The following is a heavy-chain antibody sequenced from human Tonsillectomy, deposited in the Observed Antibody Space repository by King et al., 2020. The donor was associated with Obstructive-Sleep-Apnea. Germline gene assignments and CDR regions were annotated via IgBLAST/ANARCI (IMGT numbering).Heavy chain of an antibody. D-gene: IGHD3-10*01. CDR1: GYTFSNYY. Sequence: QLVQSGAEVKKPGASVKVSCKASGYTFSNYYMHWVRQAPGQGLEWMGIINPSGGSTSYAQKFQGRVTMTRDTSTRTVYMELSSLRSEDTAVYYCARDPGYHGSGSVGLFDYWGQGTLATVSS. V-gene: IGHV1-46*01. CDR3: ARDPGYHGSGSVGLFDY. CDR2: INPSGGST. J-gene: IGHJ4*02.